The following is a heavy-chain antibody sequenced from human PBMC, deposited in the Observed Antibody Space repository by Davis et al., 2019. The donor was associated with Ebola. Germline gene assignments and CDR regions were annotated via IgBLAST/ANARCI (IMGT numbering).Heavy chain of an antibody. Sequence: GESLKISCAASGFTFSSYAMSWVRQAPGKGLEWVSAISGSGGSTYYADSVKGRFTISRDNSKNTLYLQMNSLRAEDTAVYYCTRSGGSLYYFDYWGQGTLVTVSS. CDR1: GFTFSSYA. V-gene: IGHV3-23*01. J-gene: IGHJ4*02. CDR2: ISGSGGST. D-gene: IGHD2-15*01. CDR3: TRSGGSLYYFDY.